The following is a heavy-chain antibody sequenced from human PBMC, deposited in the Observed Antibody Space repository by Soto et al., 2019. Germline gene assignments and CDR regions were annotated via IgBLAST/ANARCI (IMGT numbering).Heavy chain of an antibody. CDR1: GFTFSSYG. Sequence: HPGGSLRLSCAASGFTFSSYGMHWVRQAPGKGLEWVAVIWYDGSNKYYADSVKGRFTISRDNSKNTLYLQMNSLRAEDTAVYYCARDVELSPDENSWFDPWGQGTLVTVSS. J-gene: IGHJ5*02. CDR3: ARDVELSPDENSWFDP. CDR2: IWYDGSNK. V-gene: IGHV3-33*01. D-gene: IGHD1-26*01.